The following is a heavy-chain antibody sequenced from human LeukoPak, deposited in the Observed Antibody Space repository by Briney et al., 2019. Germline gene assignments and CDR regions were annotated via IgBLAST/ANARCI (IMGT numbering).Heavy chain of an antibody. V-gene: IGHV3-33*01. Sequence: GGSLRLSCAASGFTFSSYGMHWVRQAPGKGLGWVSVIWYDGGKKYHADSVKGRFTISRDNSKNTLYLQMNSLRAEDTAIYYWARDSSPGDYVWGSYLDSWGQGTLVTVSS. CDR2: IWYDGGKK. CDR1: GFTFSSYG. J-gene: IGHJ4*02. CDR3: ARDSSPGDYVWGSYLDS. D-gene: IGHD3-16*02.